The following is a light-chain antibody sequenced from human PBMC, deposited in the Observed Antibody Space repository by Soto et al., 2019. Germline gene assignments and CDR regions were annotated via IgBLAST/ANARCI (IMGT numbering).Light chain of an antibody. Sequence: DIVLTQSPDALAVSLGARATINCKSSQSVLHSSNNKNYLAWYQQKPGQPPKLLIYWASTRESGVPDRFSGSGSGTDFTLTISSLQAEDVAVYYCQQYYNTPITFGQGTRLEIK. CDR3: QQYYNTPIT. CDR2: WAS. J-gene: IGKJ5*01. CDR1: QSVLHSSNNKNY. V-gene: IGKV4-1*01.